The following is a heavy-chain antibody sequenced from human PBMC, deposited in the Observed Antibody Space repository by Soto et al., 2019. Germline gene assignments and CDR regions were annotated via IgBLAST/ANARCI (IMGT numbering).Heavy chain of an antibody. V-gene: IGHV3-30-3*01. D-gene: IGHD5-18*01. J-gene: IGHJ5*02. CDR3: VKDRKGGGYSYGFDN. Sequence: QVQLVESGGGVVQPGRSLRLSCVASGFTFNSYTLFWLRQAPGKGLEWVAFISYDGSNKDYSDSVSGRFTISRDNSKNTVFLQMNSLRAEDTALYYCVKDRKGGGYSYGFDNWGQGTLVTVSS. CDR2: ISYDGSNK. CDR1: GFTFNSYT.